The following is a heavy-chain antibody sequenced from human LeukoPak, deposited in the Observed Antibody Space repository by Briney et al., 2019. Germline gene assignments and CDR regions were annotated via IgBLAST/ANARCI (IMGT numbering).Heavy chain of an antibody. D-gene: IGHD3-9*01. V-gene: IGHV4-61*05. CDR2: IYYSGST. Sequence: SETLSLTCTVSGGSISSNNYYWGWIRQPPGKGLEWIGYIYYSGSTNYNPSLKSRVTISVDTSKNQFSLKLSSVTAADTAVYYCARVKGDILTGYFERTAYYFDYWGQGTLVTVSS. J-gene: IGHJ4*02. CDR1: GGSISSNNYY. CDR3: ARVKGDILTGYFERTAYYFDY.